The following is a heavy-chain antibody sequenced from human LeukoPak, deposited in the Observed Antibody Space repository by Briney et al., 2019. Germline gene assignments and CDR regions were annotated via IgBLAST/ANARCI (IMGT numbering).Heavy chain of an antibody. CDR2: IYHSGST. V-gene: IGHV4-38-2*02. Sequence: SETLPLTCTVSGYSISSGYYWGWIRQPPGQGLEWIGSIYHSGSTYYNPSLKSRVTISIDTSKNQFSLTLSSVTAVDTAVYYCARLTTYFGLLPSEFPSCFDYWGQGTLVTVSS. CDR1: GYSISSGYY. J-gene: IGHJ4*02. CDR3: ARLTTYFGLLPSEFPSCFDY. D-gene: IGHD3-9*01.